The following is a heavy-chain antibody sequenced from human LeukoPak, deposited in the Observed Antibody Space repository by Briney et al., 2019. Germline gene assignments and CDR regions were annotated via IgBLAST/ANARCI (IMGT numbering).Heavy chain of an antibody. Sequence: GGSLRLSCVASKFTFSSYAMSWVRQAPGKGLEWVAAISGGSGSKYYADSVKGRFTISRDNSKNTLYLQMHSLSPEDTAVYYCAKFIFYSGSEGYGDRWGQGTLVTVSS. CDR1: KFTFSSYA. J-gene: IGHJ5*02. CDR2: ISGGSGSK. D-gene: IGHD3-22*01. CDR3: AKFIFYSGSEGYGDR. V-gene: IGHV3-23*01.